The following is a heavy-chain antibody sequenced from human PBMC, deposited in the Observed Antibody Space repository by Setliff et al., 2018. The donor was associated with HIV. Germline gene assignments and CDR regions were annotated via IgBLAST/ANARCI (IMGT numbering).Heavy chain of an antibody. CDR1: GFTFSSYA. CDR2: ISGSGGST. D-gene: IGHD6-13*01. J-gene: IGHJ4*02. V-gene: IGHV3-23*01. Sequence: PGGSLRLSCAASGFTFSSYAMSWVRQAPGKGLEWVSAISGSGGSTYYADSVKGRFTISRDNSKNTLYLQINSLRGEDTAVYYCAKGGSSWSRFDYWGQGTLVTVSS. CDR3: AKGGSSWSRFDY.